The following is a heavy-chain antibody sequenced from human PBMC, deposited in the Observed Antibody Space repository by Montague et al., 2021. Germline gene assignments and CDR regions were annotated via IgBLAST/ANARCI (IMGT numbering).Heavy chain of an antibody. V-gene: IGHV4-59*01. D-gene: IGHD3-22*01. CDR2: IHYSGTT. Sequence: SETLSLTCVVSGASITSYYWSWIRQPPGKGLECTGYIHYSGTTNYNPSLKSRVTLSVDTSKNQISLKLSHVTAADTAVYYCARFHYYDTNFDLWAVAPWSLSPQ. CDR3: ARFHYYDTNFDL. J-gene: IGHJ2*01. CDR1: GASITSYY.